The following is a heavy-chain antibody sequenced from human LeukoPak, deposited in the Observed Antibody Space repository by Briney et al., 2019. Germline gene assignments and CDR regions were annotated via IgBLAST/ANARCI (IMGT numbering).Heavy chain of an antibody. CDR2: ITGSGGNT. Sequence: GGSLRLSCVASGLTFSSHAMTWVRQALGKGLEWVSGITGSGGNTYYADSVKGRFTISRDNAKNSLYLQMNSLRAEDTAVYYCARDVAAGTAALDAFDIWGQGTMVTVSS. CDR3: ARDVAAGTAALDAFDI. CDR1: GLTFSSHA. J-gene: IGHJ3*02. D-gene: IGHD6-13*01. V-gene: IGHV3-23*01.